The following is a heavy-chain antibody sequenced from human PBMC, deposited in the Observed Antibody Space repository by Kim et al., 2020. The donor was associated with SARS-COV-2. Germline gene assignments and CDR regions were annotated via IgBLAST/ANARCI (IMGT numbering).Heavy chain of an antibody. Sequence: SETLSLTCTVSGYSISSGYYWGWIRQPPGKGLEWIGSIYHSGSTYYNPSLKSRVTISVDTSKNQFSLKLSSVTAADTAVYYCARSRLRFGSGSYGYYYGMDVWGQGTTVTVSS. CDR1: GYSISSGYY. V-gene: IGHV4-38-2*02. D-gene: IGHD3-10*01. CDR2: IYHSGST. J-gene: IGHJ6*02. CDR3: ARSRLRFGSGSYGYYYGMDV.